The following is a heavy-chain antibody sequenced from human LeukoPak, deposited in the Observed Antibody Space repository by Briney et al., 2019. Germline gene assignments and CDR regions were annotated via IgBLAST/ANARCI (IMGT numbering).Heavy chain of an antibody. CDR1: GYTFTGYY. J-gene: IGHJ4*02. CDR3: ARGEYTGIAVAGTGRPPIDY. Sequence: ASVKVSCKASGYTFTGYYMHWVRQAPGQGLEWMGWINPNSGGTNYAQKFQGRVTMTRDTPISTAYMELSRLRSDDTAVYYCARGEYTGIAVAGTGRPPIDYWGQGTLVTVSS. V-gene: IGHV1-2*02. CDR2: INPNSGGT. D-gene: IGHD6-19*01.